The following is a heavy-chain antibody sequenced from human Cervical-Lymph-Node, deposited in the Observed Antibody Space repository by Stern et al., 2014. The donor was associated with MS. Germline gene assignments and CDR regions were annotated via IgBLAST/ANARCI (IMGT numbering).Heavy chain of an antibody. J-gene: IGHJ4*02. CDR3: ARERGRSSYFDF. CDR2: IYDSGTT. V-gene: IGHV4-61*01. D-gene: IGHD3-16*01. CDR1: GGSVSSGNYH. Sequence: QMQPQESGPGLVQPSEILSLTCTVSGGSVSSGNYHRTWIRQPPGKGMEWIGYIYDSGTTNYNPSLKGRVIISVDTSKNQFFLTLSSVTAADTAVYYCARERGRSSYFDFWGQGTLVTVSS.